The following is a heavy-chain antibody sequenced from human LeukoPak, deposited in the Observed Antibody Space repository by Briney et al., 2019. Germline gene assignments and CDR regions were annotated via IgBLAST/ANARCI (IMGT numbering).Heavy chain of an antibody. Sequence: SVKVSCKASGYTFTSYGISWVRQAPGQGLEWMGWISAYNGNTNYTQKLQGRVTMTTDTSTSTAYMELRSLRSDDTAVYYCAGVRQRCTNGVCYGVANWFDPWGQGTLVTVSS. J-gene: IGHJ5*02. CDR3: AGVRQRCTNGVCYGVANWFDP. D-gene: IGHD2-8*01. CDR1: GYTFTSYG. V-gene: IGHV1-18*01. CDR2: ISAYNGNT.